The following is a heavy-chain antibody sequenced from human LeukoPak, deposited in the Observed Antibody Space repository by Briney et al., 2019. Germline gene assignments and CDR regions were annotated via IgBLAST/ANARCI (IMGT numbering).Heavy chain of an antibody. D-gene: IGHD6-13*01. CDR3: TKGIAAAPHYGMDV. CDR1: GFTFDDYA. V-gene: IGHV3-9*01. CDR2: ISWNSGSI. J-gene: IGHJ6*02. Sequence: GRALRLSWAASGFTFDDYAMHWVRQAPGKGLEWVAGISWNSGSIDYADSVKGRFTISRDNAKNSLYLQMNSLGADDTALYYCTKGIAAAPHYGMDVWGQGTTVTVSS.